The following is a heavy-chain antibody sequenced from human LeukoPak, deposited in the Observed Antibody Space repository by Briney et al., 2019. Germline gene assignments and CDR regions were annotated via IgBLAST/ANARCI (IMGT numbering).Heavy chain of an antibody. CDR2: IESKTDGGTT. CDR1: GFTFSTFA. CDR3: TTYGSGRKFDY. Sequence: NPGGSLRLSCAASGFTFSTFAMIWVRQPPGKGLEWVGRIESKTDGGTTDYAAPVKGRFTISRDDSTNTLYLQMNSLKSEDTAVYYCTTYGSGRKFDYWGQGILVTVSS. D-gene: IGHD3-10*01. J-gene: IGHJ4*02. V-gene: IGHV3-15*04.